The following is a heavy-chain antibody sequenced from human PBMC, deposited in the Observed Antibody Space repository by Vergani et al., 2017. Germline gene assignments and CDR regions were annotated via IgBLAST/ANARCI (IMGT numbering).Heavy chain of an antibody. J-gene: IGHJ5*02. D-gene: IGHD2-2*02. CDR1: GGTFSSYA. V-gene: IGHV1-69*01. CDR2: IIPIFGTA. Sequence: VSCKASGGTFSSYAISWVRQAPGQGLEWMGGIIPIFGTANYAQKFQGRVTITADESTSTAYMELSSLRSEDTAVYYCASGYSPAAIQYGLYNWFDPWGQGTLVTVSS. CDR3: ASGYSPAAIQYGLYNWFDP.